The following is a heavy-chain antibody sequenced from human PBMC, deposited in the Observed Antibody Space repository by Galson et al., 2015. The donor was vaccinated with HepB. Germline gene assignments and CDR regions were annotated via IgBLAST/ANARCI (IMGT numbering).Heavy chain of an antibody. V-gene: IGHV1-24*01. CDR1: GYTLTELS. J-gene: IGHJ3*02. CDR3: ATRNYYDSSGYRDAFDI. Sequence: SVKVSCKVSGYTLTELSMHWVRQAPGKGLEWMGGFDPEDGETIYAQKFQGRVTMTEDTSTDTAYMELSSLRSEDTAVYYCATRNYYDSSGYRDAFDIWGQGTMVTVSS. CDR2: FDPEDGET. D-gene: IGHD3-22*01.